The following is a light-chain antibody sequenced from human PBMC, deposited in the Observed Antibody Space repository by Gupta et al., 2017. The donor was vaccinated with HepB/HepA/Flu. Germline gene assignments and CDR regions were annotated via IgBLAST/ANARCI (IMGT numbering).Light chain of an antibody. CDR1: SSDVGSYNL. V-gene: IGLV2-23*02. Sequence: SALTQPASVSGSPGQSITISCTGTSSDVGSYNLVSWYQQHPGKAPKLMIYEVSKGPSGVSNRFSGSKSGNTASLTISGLQAEDEADYYCCSYAGSSTYVFGTGTKVTVL. CDR2: EVS. J-gene: IGLJ1*01. CDR3: CSYAGSSTYV.